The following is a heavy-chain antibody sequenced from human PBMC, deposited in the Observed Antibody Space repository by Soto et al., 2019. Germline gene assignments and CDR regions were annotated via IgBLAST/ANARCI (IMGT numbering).Heavy chain of an antibody. D-gene: IGHD2-15*01. CDR1: GFTFSSYA. CDR3: ARESGGSFDY. Sequence: QVQLVESGGGVVQPGRSLRLSCAASGFTFSSYAMHWVRQAPGKGLEWVAVISYDGSNKYYADSVKGRFTISRDNSKNTLYLQMNSLRAEDTAVYYCARESGGSFDYWGQGTLVTVSS. J-gene: IGHJ4*02. V-gene: IGHV3-30-3*01. CDR2: ISYDGSNK.